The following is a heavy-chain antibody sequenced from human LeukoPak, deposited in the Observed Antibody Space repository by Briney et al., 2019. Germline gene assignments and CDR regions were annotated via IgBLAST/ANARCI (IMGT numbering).Heavy chain of an antibody. J-gene: IGHJ3*02. D-gene: IGHD2/OR15-2a*01. CDR1: GGSISSGGYY. Sequence: PSQTLSLTCTVSGGSISSGGYYWSWIRQHPGKGLEWIGYIYDSGSTNYNPSLKSRVTISADTSKNQFSLKLNSVTAADTALYYCARDMGSNRRAYVFDIWGQGTVVTVSS. CDR2: IYDSGST. CDR3: ARDMGSNRRAYVFDI. V-gene: IGHV4-61*08.